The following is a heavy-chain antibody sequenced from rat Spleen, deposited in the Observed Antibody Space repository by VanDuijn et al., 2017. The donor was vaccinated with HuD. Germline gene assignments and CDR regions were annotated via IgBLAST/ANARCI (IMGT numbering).Heavy chain of an antibody. V-gene: IGHV3-3*01. CDR2: INGAGST. CDR1: GYSITSSYR. CDR3: GRDNNYKAY. D-gene: IGHD1-10*01. J-gene: IGHJ2*01. Sequence: VQLQESGPGLVKPSQSLSLTCSVTGYSITSSYRWNWIRKFPGNKLEWMGYINGAGSTNYNPSLKSRISITRDTSKNQFFLQVNSVTTEDTATYYCGRDNNYKAYWGQGDMVTVSS.